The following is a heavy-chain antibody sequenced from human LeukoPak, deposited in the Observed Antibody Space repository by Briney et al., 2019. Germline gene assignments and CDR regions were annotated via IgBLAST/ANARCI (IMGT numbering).Heavy chain of an antibody. CDR2: ISDSGST. D-gene: IGHD3-3*01. CDR1: GGSIGSYY. CDR3: ARVIMSSVYYYYMDV. J-gene: IGHJ6*03. V-gene: IGHV4-59*03. Sequence: SETLSLTCTVSGGSIGSYYWSLIRQPPGKGLEWIGYISDSGSTNYNPSLKSRVTISVDTSKDQFSLKLSSVTAADTAVYYCARVIMSSVYYYYMDVWGKGTTVTVSS.